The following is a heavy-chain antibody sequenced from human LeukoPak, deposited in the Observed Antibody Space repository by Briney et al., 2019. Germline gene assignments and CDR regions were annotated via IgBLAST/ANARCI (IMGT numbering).Heavy chain of an antibody. CDR1: WYTFNAHW. J-gene: IGHJ4*02. Sequence: GGSLRLSCAASWYTFNAHWMNWVRQAPGKGLEWLANINPDGSNSFYVDSVKGRFTISRDNAKNSVYLQISSLRAEDTAVYYWSERSGFNSIYWGQGTLVTVSS. V-gene: IGHV3-7*01. CDR2: INPDGSNS. CDR3: SERSGFNSIY. D-gene: IGHD1-1*01.